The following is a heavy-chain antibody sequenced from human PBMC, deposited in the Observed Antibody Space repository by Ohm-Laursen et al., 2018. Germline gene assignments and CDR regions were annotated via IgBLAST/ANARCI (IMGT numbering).Heavy chain of an antibody. V-gene: IGHV1-2*02. CDR3: ASPNSIDY. D-gene: IGHD4-23*01. J-gene: IGHJ4*02. CDR1: GYTFTGYY. CDR2: INPNGSAT. Sequence: GASVKVSCKASGYTFTGYYMHWVRQAPGQGLEWMGWINPNGSATSYAQKFQGRVTMTRDTSISTAYMELTSLRSDDTAVYYCASPNSIDYWGQGTLVTVSS.